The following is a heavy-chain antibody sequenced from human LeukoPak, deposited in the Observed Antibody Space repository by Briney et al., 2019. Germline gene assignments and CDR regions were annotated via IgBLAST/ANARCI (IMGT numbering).Heavy chain of an antibody. V-gene: IGHV4-59*01. Sequence: PPETLSLSCTVSGGAISSYYWSWIRQPPRRGLEWIGYIYYSGSTNYNPSLKSRVTISVDTSKNQFSLKLSSVTAADTAVYYCARDNIVAGPYNWFDPWGQGTLVTVSS. J-gene: IGHJ5*02. CDR3: ARDNIVAGPYNWFDP. CDR1: GGAISSYY. D-gene: IGHD2-15*01. CDR2: IYYSGST.